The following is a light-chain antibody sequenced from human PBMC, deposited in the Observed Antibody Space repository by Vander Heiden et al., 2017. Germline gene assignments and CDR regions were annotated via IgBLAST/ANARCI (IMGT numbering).Light chain of an antibody. CDR1: QSISSF. J-gene: IGKJ1*01. CDR3: LQSYSTPRT. V-gene: IGKV1-39*01. CDR2: GAS. Sequence: DIQMTQSPSSLSASVGDRVTITCRSSQSISSFLNWYQQKQGKAPKLLIYGASSLQSGVPSRFSGSGSGTDFTLTIRSLQPEDFATYYCLQSYSTPRTFGQGTKVEIK.